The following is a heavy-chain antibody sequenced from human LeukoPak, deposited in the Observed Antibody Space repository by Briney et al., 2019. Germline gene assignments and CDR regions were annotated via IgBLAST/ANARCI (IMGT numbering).Heavy chain of an antibody. CDR1: GGSFSGYY. CDR2: INHSGST. CDR3: ARAVYYGSGSSFDY. J-gene: IGHJ4*02. Sequence: SETLSLTCAVYGGSFSGYYWSWIRQPPGKGVEWIGEINHSGSTNYNPSLKSRVTISVDTSKNQLSLKLSSVTAADTAVYYCARAVYYGSGSSFDYWGQGTLVTVSS. D-gene: IGHD3-10*01. V-gene: IGHV4-34*01.